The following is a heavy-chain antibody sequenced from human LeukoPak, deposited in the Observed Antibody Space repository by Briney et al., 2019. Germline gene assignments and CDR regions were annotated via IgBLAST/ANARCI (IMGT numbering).Heavy chain of an antibody. CDR2: SSDTT. V-gene: IGHV3-23*01. CDR3: ARSRGPGNHFFDY. Sequence: PGGSLRLSCAASGFTFSSYAMSWVRQAPRKGLEWVSTSSDTTYYTDSVRGRFTIPRDTSKNTLYLQMNSLGAADTAVYYCARSRGPGNHFFDYWGQGALVTVSS. D-gene: IGHD4-23*01. CDR1: GFTFSSYA. J-gene: IGHJ4*02.